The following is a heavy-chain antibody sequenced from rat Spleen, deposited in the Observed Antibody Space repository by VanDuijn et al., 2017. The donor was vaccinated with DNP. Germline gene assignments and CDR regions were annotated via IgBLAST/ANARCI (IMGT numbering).Heavy chain of an antibody. D-gene: IGHD1-9*01. Sequence: QLVGSGGGLVQPGNSLKLSCVALGFTFSDYAMAWVRQSSKKALEWIATSIYDGSSTFYRDSVKGRFTSSRDNAKSTLYLQMDSLRSEDTATYFCATPAYYAYKGDFWGQGVMVAVSS. J-gene: IGHJ2*01. CDR1: GFTFSDYA. V-gene: IGHV5S10*01. CDR2: SIYDGSST. CDR3: ATPAYYAYKGDF.